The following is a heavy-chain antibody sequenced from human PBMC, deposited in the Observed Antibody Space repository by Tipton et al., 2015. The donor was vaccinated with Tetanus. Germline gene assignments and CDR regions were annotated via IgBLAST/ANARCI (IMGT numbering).Heavy chain of an antibody. V-gene: IGHV3-21*01. D-gene: IGHD6-6*01. CDR2: ISSSSSYI. CDR1: GFSVSDYN. J-gene: IGHJ6*02. CDR3: ATEYSSSSGYYYYGMDV. Sequence: SGGGQVKPGGSLRLSCAASGFSVSDYNMNWVRQAPGKGLEWVSSISSSSSYIYYADSVKGRFTISRDNAKNSLYLQMNSLRAEDTAVYYCATEYSSSSGYYYYGMDVWGQGTTVTVSS.